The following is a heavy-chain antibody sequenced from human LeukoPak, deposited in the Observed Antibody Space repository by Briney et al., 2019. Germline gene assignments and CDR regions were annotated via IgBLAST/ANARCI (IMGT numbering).Heavy chain of an antibody. CDR2: IYSGGRT. D-gene: IGHD3-10*01. J-gene: IGHJ4*02. V-gene: IGHV3-53*01. CDR3: ARDGRDSGGYYSDY. CDR1: GFSVSSNY. Sequence: GGSLRLSCAASGFSVSSNYMSWVRQAPGKGLEWVSVIYSGGRTDYADSVKGRFTISRDNSKNTLYLQMNSLRAEDTAVYYCARDGRDSGGYYSDYWGQGTLVTVSS.